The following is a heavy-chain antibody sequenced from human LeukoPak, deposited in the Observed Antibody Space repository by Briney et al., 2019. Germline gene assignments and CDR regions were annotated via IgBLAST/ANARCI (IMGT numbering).Heavy chain of an antibody. D-gene: IGHD3-22*01. CDR3: ARAGYYDSSGYYYGYYYYYMDV. J-gene: IGHJ6*03. V-gene: IGHV4-4*07. CDR1: GGSLSSYY. Sequence: SETLSLTCTVSGGSLSSYYWSWIRQPAGKGLEWIGRIYTSGSTNYNPSLKSRVTMSVDTSKNQFSLKLSSVTAADTAVYYCARAGYYDSSGYYYGYYYYYMDVWGKGTTVTISS. CDR2: IYTSGST.